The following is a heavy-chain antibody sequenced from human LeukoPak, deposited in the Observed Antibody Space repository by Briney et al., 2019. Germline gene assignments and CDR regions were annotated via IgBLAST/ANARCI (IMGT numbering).Heavy chain of an antibody. V-gene: IGHV4-59*01. Sequence: PSETLSLTCTVSGGSISSYYWGWIRQPPGKGLEWIGYIYYSGSTNYNPSLKSRATISVDTSKNQFSLRLSSVTAADTAVYYCARVPPTVTAGRYYYCYMDVWGKGTTVTVSS. CDR3: ARVPPTVTAGRYYYCYMDV. CDR1: GGSISSYY. J-gene: IGHJ6*03. CDR2: IYYSGST. D-gene: IGHD4-17*01.